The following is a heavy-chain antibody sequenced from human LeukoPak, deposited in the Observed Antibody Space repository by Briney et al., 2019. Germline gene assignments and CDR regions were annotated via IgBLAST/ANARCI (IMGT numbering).Heavy chain of an antibody. J-gene: IGHJ4*02. CDR2: IKQDGSEK. CDR1: GFTFSSYW. Sequence: GGSLRLSCAASGFTFSSYWMSWVRQAPGKGLEWVANIKQDGSEKYYVDSVKGRFTISRDNAKNSLYLQMNSLRAEDTAVYYCARDSTNYYDSSGYFDYWGQRTLVTVSS. V-gene: IGHV3-7*03. CDR3: ARDSTNYYDSSGYFDY. D-gene: IGHD3-22*01.